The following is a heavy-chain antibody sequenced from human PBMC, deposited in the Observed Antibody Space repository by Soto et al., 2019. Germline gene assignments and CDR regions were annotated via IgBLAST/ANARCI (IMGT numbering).Heavy chain of an antibody. CDR3: ARGGVSTRPFDS. Sequence: PGESLKISCKGSGYNFAGYWIAWVRQMPGKGLELMGIIYPSDSDTRYRPSFQGQVTISADKSISSAYLQWSSLRASDTAMYYCARGGVSTRPFDSWGQGTPVTV. CDR1: GYNFAGYW. D-gene: IGHD3-3*01. J-gene: IGHJ4*02. CDR2: IYPSDSDT. V-gene: IGHV5-51*01.